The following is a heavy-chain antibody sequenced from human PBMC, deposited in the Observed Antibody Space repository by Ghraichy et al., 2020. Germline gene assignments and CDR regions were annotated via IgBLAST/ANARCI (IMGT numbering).Heavy chain of an antibody. CDR3: ARLGVGSGYYAPYYYYGMDV. Sequence: SETLSLTCTVSGGSVSSGSYYWSWIRQPPGKGLEWIGYIYYSGSTNYNPSLKSRVTISVDTSKNQFSLKLSSVTAADTAVYYCARLGVGSGYYAPYYYYGMDVWGQGTTVTVSS. CDR1: GGSVSSGSYY. D-gene: IGHD3-3*01. CDR2: IYYSGST. J-gene: IGHJ6*02. V-gene: IGHV4-61*01.